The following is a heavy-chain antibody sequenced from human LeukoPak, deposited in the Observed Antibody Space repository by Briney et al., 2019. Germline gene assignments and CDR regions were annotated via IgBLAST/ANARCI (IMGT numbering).Heavy chain of an antibody. D-gene: IGHD3-10*01. V-gene: IGHV3-74*01. CDR3: ARDVFPYYYASGETGNWFDP. CDR1: GCTFSSYW. Sequence: GGSLRLSCAASGCTFSSYWMHWVRQAPGKGLVWVSRVDSDGTTTNYAESVKGRFTISRDNATNTLYLQLNSLRAEDTAVYFCARDVFPYYYASGETGNWFDPWGQGTLVTVSS. CDR2: VDSDGTTT. J-gene: IGHJ5*02.